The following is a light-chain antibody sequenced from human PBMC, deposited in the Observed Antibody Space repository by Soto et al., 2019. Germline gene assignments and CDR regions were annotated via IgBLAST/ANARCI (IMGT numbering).Light chain of an antibody. J-gene: IGKJ2*01. Sequence: AIPMTQSPSSLSASVGDRVTITCRASQGIGIDLAWYQQKPGKAPNLLIYAASSLQSGVPSRFSGSGSGTDFTLTISSLQSEDFAVYYCLQDANFPYTFGQGTKLDIK. CDR3: LQDANFPYT. CDR2: AAS. V-gene: IGKV1-6*01. CDR1: QGIGID.